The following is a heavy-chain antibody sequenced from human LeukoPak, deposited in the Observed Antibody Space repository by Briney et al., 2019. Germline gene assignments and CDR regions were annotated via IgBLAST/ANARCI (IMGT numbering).Heavy chain of an antibody. CDR2: ISGSGSSI. Sequence: GGSLRLSCEASGFTFSNYGMNWVRQAPGRGLEWLSYISGSGSSIYYADSVKGRFTISRDNGKNSLFLQMNSLRAEDTALYYCARGGAARPDYWGQGTLATVSS. CDR1: GFTFSNYG. D-gene: IGHD6-6*01. V-gene: IGHV3-48*01. CDR3: ARGGAARPDY. J-gene: IGHJ4*02.